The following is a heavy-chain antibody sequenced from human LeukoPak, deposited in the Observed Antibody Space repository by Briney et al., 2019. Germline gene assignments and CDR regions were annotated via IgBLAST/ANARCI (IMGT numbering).Heavy chain of an antibody. CDR1: GGSITSYY. CDR2: LFHSGTR. V-gene: IGHV4-59*08. Sequence: SETLSLTCTVSGGSITSYYWSWIRQPPGKGLEWIGYLFHSGTRRYNPSLKSRVTISADTTKNQIYLTLNSTTAADTAVYYCARRRGWKQQLVYFDYWGQGTLATVSS. D-gene: IGHD6-13*01. CDR3: ARRRGWKQQLVYFDY. J-gene: IGHJ4*02.